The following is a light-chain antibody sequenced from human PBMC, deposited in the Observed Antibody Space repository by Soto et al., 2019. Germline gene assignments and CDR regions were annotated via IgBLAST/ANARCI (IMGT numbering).Light chain of an antibody. Sequence: DIVMTQSPDSLAVSLGERATINCKSSQTVLFFSNNKNSLAWYQQKPGQPPKLLIYWASTRESGVPARFSGSGSGTDFTLTISSLQAEDVAVYYCQQYYTTPLTFGGGTKVDIK. J-gene: IGKJ4*01. CDR1: QTVLFFSNNKNS. V-gene: IGKV4-1*01. CDR2: WAS. CDR3: QQYYTTPLT.